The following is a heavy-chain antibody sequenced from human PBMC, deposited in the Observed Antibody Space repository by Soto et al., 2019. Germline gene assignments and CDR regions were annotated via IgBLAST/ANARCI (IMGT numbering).Heavy chain of an antibody. Sequence: QVQLVQSGAEVKKPGSSVKVSCKASGGTFSSYAISWVRQAPGQGLEWMGGIIPIFGTANYAQKFQGRVTITADKSTSTAYMELSSLRSEATAVYYCARCAVTTHGCDYYYGMDVWGQGTTVTVSS. J-gene: IGHJ6*02. CDR2: IIPIFGTA. CDR1: GGTFSSYA. CDR3: ARCAVTTHGCDYYYGMDV. D-gene: IGHD4-17*01. V-gene: IGHV1-69*06.